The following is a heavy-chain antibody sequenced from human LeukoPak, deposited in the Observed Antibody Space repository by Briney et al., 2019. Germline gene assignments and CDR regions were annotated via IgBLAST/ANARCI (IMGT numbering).Heavy chain of an antibody. J-gene: IGHJ4*02. D-gene: IGHD1-26*01. CDR1: GFTFSGFA. CDR2: ISGSGGST. CDR3: AKTMGAIDHDY. V-gene: IGHV3-23*01. Sequence: GSLRLSCAASGFTFSGFAMTWVRQAPGKGLEWVSTISGSGGSTYADSVKGRFTISRDNSKNTLYLQMNSLRAEDTAVYYCAKTMGAIDHDYWGQGTLLTVSS.